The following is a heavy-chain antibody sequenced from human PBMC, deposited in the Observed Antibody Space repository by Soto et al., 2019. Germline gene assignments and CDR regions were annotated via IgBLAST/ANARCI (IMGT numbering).Heavy chain of an antibody. V-gene: IGHV3-21*01. D-gene: IGHD7-27*01. CDR3: ARDDENQFAGDLDY. CDR1: GFTFSSYS. J-gene: IGHJ4*02. CDR2: ISSSSSYI. Sequence: GGSLRLSCAASGFTFSSYSMNWVRQAPGKGLEWVSSISSSSSYIYYADSVKGRFTISRDNAKNSLYLQMNSLRAEDTAVYYCARDDENQFAGDLDYWGQGTLVTVSS.